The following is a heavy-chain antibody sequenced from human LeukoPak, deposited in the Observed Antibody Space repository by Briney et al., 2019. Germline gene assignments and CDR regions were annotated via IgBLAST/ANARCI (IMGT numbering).Heavy chain of an antibody. CDR3: ARGAPRWWFDL. D-gene: IGHD4-23*01. V-gene: IGHV4-61*02. CDR1: GGPISSDSYY. CDR2: IYTFGNT. J-gene: IGHJ5*02. Sequence: SQTLSLTCTVSGGPISSDSYYWTWIRQPAGKGLEWIGLIYTFGNTNYNPSLKSRVTISVDTSKNQFSLKLSSVTAADTAIYYCARGAPRWWFDLWGQGILVTVSS.